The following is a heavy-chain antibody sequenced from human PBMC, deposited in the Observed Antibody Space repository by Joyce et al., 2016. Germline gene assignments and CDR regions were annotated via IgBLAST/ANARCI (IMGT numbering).Heavy chain of an antibody. Sequence: VQLVESGGGLVQPGESLRLSCGVSGLTFRTTWMSWVRQAPGKGLEWIGRMKSKNDGGTLDYIETVKGRFTLSRDDSTNTVYLQMDSLKIEDTAMYYCTTDPRYWGRGTLVTVSS. V-gene: IGHV3-15*01. J-gene: IGHJ4*02. CDR1: GLTFRTTW. CDR2: MKSKNDGGTL. CDR3: TTDPRY.